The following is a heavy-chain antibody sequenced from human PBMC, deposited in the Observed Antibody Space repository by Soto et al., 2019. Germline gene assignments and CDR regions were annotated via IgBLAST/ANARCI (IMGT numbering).Heavy chain of an antibody. D-gene: IGHD5-12*01. V-gene: IGHV1-69*13. CDR1: GGTFSSYA. Sequence: GAPVKVSCKASGGTFSSYAISWVRQAPGQGLEWMGGIIPIFGTANYAQKFQGRVTITADESTSTAYMELSSLRSEDTAVYYCARDSGYSGYEYYFDYWGQGTLVTVSS. J-gene: IGHJ4*02. CDR3: ARDSGYSGYEYYFDY. CDR2: IIPIFGTA.